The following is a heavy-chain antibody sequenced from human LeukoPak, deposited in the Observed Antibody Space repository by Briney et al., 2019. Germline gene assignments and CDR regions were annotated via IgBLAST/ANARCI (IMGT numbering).Heavy chain of an antibody. Sequence: GGSLRLSCAASGFTFSTYWMTWVRQAPGKGLEWVSSISSSSSYIYYADSVKGRFTISRDNAKNSLYLQMNSLRAEDTAVYYCARIAVGATYCLDYWGQGTLVTVSS. CDR2: ISSSSSYI. CDR3: ARIAVGATYCLDY. J-gene: IGHJ4*02. CDR1: GFTFSTYW. D-gene: IGHD1-26*01. V-gene: IGHV3-21*01.